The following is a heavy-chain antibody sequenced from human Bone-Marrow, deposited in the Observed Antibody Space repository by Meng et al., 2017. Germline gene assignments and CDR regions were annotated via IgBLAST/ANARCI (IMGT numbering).Heavy chain of an antibody. CDR2: IYHSGST. D-gene: IGHD1-26*01. J-gene: IGHJ5*02. V-gene: IGHV4-4*02. Sequence: AQPREAAPGSRYASGTLSLTCPVAGSSISSPNWWSGVRQPPGRGLEWIGEIYHSGSTTYNPSLLSRVTISVDKSKNQFSLKLSSVTAADTAIYYCARVIYRPSGHNYFDPWGQGTLVTVSS. CDR3: ARVIYRPSGHNYFDP. CDR1: GSSISSPNW.